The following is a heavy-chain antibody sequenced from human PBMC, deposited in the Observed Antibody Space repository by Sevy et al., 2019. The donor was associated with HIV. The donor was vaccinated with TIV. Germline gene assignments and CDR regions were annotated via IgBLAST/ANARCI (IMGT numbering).Heavy chain of an antibody. CDR3: ARDRAPDYYDSSGYPDVV. J-gene: IGHJ3*01. CDR2: ISSSGSTI. Sequence: GGSLRLSCAASGFTFSDYYMSWIRQAPGKGLEWVSYISSSGSTIYYADSVKGRFTISRDNAKNSLYLQMNSLRAEDTAVYYCARDRAPDYYDSSGYPDVVWGQRTMVTVSS. D-gene: IGHD3-22*01. CDR1: GFTFSDYY. V-gene: IGHV3-11*01.